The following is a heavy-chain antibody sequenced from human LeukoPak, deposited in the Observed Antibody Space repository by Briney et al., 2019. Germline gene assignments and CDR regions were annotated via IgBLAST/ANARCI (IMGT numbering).Heavy chain of an antibody. CDR1: GFTFCSFD. CDR3: ARGPPRGKYYYMDV. Sequence: GGSLRLSCAASGFTFCSFDMQWVRRPTGQGLEWVSTIVSASDPYFPGSVEGRVTLSRDNANTSLYLQMNSLTAGDTAVYYCARGPPRGKYYYMDVWGKGTTVTVSS. V-gene: IGHV3-13*05. D-gene: IGHD1-1*01. J-gene: IGHJ6*03. CDR2: IVSASDP.